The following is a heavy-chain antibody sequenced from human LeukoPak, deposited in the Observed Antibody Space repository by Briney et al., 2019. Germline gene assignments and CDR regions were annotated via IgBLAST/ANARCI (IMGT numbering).Heavy chain of an antibody. D-gene: IGHD3-10*01. CDR1: VYTFTSYD. Sequence: ASVKVSCKASVYTFTSYDINWVRQATGQGLEWMGWMNPNSGNTGYAQKFQGRVTMTRNTSISTAYMELSSLRSEDTAVYYCARGVSYYYGSGSYYIGYWGQGTLVTVSS. J-gene: IGHJ4*02. CDR2: MNPNSGNT. V-gene: IGHV1-8*01. CDR3: ARGVSYYYGSGSYYIGY.